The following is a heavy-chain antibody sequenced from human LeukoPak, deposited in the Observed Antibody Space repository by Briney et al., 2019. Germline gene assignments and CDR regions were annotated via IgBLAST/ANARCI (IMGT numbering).Heavy chain of an antibody. V-gene: IGHV4-34*01. Sequence: PSETLSLTCAVYGGSFSGYYWSWVRQPPGKGLEWIGEINHSGSTNYNPSPKSRGTISVDTSKNQFSLKLSSVTAADTAVYYCARAPYYSAYYYYYYMDVWGKGTTVTVSS. D-gene: IGHD3-10*01. CDR1: GGSFSGYY. CDR2: INHSGST. CDR3: ARAPYYSAYYYYYYMDV. J-gene: IGHJ6*03.